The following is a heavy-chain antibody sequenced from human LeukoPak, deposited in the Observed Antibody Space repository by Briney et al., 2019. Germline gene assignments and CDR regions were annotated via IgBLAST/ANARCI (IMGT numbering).Heavy chain of an antibody. CDR3: ARDRWSTAMVTSVGFDI. J-gene: IGHJ3*02. CDR2: INPNSGGT. CDR1: GYTFTGYY. V-gene: IGHV1-2*02. D-gene: IGHD5-18*01. Sequence: GASVKVSCKASGYTFTGYYMHWVRQAPGQGLEWMGWINPNSGGTNYAQKFQGRVTMTRGTSISTAYMELSRLRSDDTAVYYCARDRWSTAMVTSVGFDIWGQGTMVTVSS.